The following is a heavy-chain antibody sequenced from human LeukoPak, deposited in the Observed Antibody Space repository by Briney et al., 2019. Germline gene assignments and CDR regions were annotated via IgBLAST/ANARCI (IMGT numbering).Heavy chain of an antibody. J-gene: IGHJ3*02. Sequence: GGSLRLSCAASGFTFSSYGMSWVRQAPGKGLEWVSAISGSGGSTYYADSVKGRFTISRDNSKNTLYLQMNSLRAEDTAVYYCGAGILTGYSAFDIWGQGTMVTVSS. V-gene: IGHV3-23*01. D-gene: IGHD3-9*01. CDR3: GAGILTGYSAFDI. CDR1: GFTFSSYG. CDR2: ISGSGGST.